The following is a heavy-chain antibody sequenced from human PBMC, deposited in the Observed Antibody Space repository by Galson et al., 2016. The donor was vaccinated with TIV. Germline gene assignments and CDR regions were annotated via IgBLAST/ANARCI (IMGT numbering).Heavy chain of an antibody. CDR3: ARGETYYDSKYFHH. V-gene: IGHV1-69*13. D-gene: IGHD3-22*01. Sequence: SVKVSCKASGYIFNNYYLHWVRQAPGQGLEWMGGIIGMSGTTNYAQKFQGRVTITADEITSTAYMELSSLRSDDTAVYFCARGETYYDSKYFHHWGQGTLVTVSS. CDR1: GYIFNNYY. CDR2: IIGMSGTT. J-gene: IGHJ1*01.